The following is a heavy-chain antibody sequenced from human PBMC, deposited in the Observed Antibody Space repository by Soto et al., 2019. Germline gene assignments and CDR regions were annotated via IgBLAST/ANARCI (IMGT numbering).Heavy chain of an antibody. CDR2: IYPGDADT. Sequence: PGESMEICSNVSGYSFTSYWIGWVRQMPGKGLEWMGIIYPGDADTRYSPSFQGQVTISADKSISTAYLQWSSLKASDTAMYYCARQESYYDSSGYSGNWGQGTLVTVSS. J-gene: IGHJ4*02. CDR1: GYSFTSYW. V-gene: IGHV5-51*01. D-gene: IGHD3-22*01. CDR3: ARQESYYDSSGYSGN.